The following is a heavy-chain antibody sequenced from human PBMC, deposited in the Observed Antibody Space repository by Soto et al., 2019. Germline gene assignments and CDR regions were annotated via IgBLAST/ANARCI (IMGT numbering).Heavy chain of an antibody. J-gene: IGHJ4*02. CDR3: VRYCTTTLCNGVATRTFDY. D-gene: IGHD5-12*01. V-gene: IGHV3-48*03. CDR2: ISSSGSTV. Sequence: GGSLRLSCAASRFTFSTYEMHWVRQAPGKGLEWVSCISSSGSTVYYADSVKGRFTISRDNTRNSLYLQMNSLRDEDTALYYCVRYCTTTLCNGVATRTFDYWGQGTLVTVSS. CDR1: RFTFSTYE.